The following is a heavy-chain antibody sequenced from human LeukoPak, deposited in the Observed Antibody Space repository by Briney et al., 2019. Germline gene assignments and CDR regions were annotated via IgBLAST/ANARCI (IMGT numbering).Heavy chain of an antibody. V-gene: IGHV4-34*01. J-gene: IGHJ4*02. CDR1: GGSFSGYY. CDR2: INHNGST. CDR3: ARNKRGRDGYNPSDY. D-gene: IGHD5-24*01. Sequence: SETLSLTCAVYGGSFSGYYWSWIRQPPGKGLEWIGEINHNGSTNYNPSLKSRVTISVDTSKNQFSLKLSSVTAADTAVYYCARNKRGRDGYNPSDYWGQGTLVTVSS.